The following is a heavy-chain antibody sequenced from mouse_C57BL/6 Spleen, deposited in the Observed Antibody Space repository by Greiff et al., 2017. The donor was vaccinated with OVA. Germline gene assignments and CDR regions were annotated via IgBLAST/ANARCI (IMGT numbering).Heavy chain of an antibody. V-gene: IGHV3-6*01. Sequence: EVKLMESGPGLVKPSQSLSLTCSVTGYSITSGYYWNWIRQFPGNKLEWMGYISYDGSNNYNPSLKNRISITRDTSKNQFFLKLNSVTTEDTATYYCARGGYDYLAYWGQGTLVTVSA. D-gene: IGHD2-4*01. CDR1: GYSITSGYY. CDR2: ISYDGSN. J-gene: IGHJ3*01. CDR3: ARGGYDYLAY.